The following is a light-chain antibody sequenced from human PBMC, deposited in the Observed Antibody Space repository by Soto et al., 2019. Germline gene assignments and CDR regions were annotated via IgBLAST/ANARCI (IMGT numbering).Light chain of an antibody. Sequence: DIQMTQSPSSLSASVGDRVTIPCRASQGIKNDVNWYQQKPGEVPKILIYAASSLQSGVPSRFSGSGSGTDFTLTISSLQPEDFATYYCQQSDSIPLTFGGGTKVEIK. CDR1: QGIKND. CDR3: QQSDSIPLT. V-gene: IGKV1-39*01. J-gene: IGKJ4*01. CDR2: AAS.